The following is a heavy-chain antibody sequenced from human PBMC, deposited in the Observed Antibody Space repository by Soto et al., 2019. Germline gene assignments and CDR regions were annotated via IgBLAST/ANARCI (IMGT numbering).Heavy chain of an antibody. CDR1: GFTFSSYG. J-gene: IGHJ2*01. CDR2: IWYDGSNK. D-gene: IGHD6-19*01. V-gene: IGHV3-33*01. CDR3: ARDQREAVAGLSWYFDL. Sequence: QVQLVESGGGVVQPGRSLRLSCAASGFTFSSYGMHWVRQAPGKGLEWVAVIWYDGSNKYYADSVKGRFTISRDNSKNTLYLQMNSLRAEDTAVYYCARDQREAVAGLSWYFDLWGRGTLVTVSS.